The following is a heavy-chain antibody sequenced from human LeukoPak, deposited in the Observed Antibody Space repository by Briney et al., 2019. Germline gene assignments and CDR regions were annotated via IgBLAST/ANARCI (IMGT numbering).Heavy chain of an antibody. CDR3: ARDRFLGYCSSTSCRLFDP. J-gene: IGHJ5*02. Sequence: GGSLRLSCAASGFTFSSYSMIWVRQAPGKRLEWFSSINRSRSYIYYAHSVNGRFTICRDNAKNSLYLQMTSLRAEDTAVYYCARDRFLGYCSSTSCRLFDPWGQGTLVTVSS. CDR1: GFTFSSYS. CDR2: INRSRSYI. V-gene: IGHV3-21*01. D-gene: IGHD2-2*01.